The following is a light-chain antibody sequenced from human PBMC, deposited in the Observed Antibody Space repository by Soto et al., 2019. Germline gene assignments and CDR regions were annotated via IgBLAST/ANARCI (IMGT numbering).Light chain of an antibody. CDR2: EVS. V-gene: IGLV2-14*01. CDR3: SSYKSSRSLV. CDR1: SSDVGDYDY. J-gene: IGLJ1*01. Sequence: QSALTQPASLSGSPGQSITISCTGTSSDVGDYDYVSWYQQHPGKAPKLIIYEVSDRPSGVSNRFSGSKSANTASLTISGLQAEDEADYLCSSYKSSRSLVFGTGTKVTVL.